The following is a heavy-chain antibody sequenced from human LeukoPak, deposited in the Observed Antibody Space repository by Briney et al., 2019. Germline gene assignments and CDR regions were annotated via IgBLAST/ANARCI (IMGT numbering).Heavy chain of an antibody. V-gene: IGHV3-21*01. CDR1: GFTFSSYS. CDR2: ISSSSSYI. D-gene: IGHD3-22*01. J-gene: IGHJ2*01. CDR3: ARGGDSSGSIGGFDL. Sequence: SGGGLVKPGGSLRLSCAASGFTFSSYSMNWVRQAPGKGLEWVSSISSSSSYIYYADSVKGRFTISRDNAKNSLYLQMNSLRAEDTAVYYCARGGDSSGSIGGFDLWGRGTLVTVSS.